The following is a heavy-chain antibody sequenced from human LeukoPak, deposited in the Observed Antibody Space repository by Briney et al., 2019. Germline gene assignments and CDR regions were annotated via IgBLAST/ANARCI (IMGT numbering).Heavy chain of an antibody. D-gene: IGHD6-19*01. J-gene: IGHJ4*02. CDR1: GYSFSGYY. CDR2: INPNSGGT. V-gene: IGHV1-2*02. Sequence: ASVKVSCKASGYSFSGYYMHWVRQAPGQGLEWVGWINPNSGGTNYSQKFQGRVTMTRDTSISTAYMELSGLRSDDTAVYYCARSEWVVRENDYWGQGTLVTVSS. CDR3: ARSEWVVRENDY.